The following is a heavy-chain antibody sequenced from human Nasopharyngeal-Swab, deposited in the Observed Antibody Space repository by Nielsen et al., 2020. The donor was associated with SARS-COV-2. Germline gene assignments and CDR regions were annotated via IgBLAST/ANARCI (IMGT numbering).Heavy chain of an antibody. J-gene: IGHJ4*02. Sequence: ASVKVSCKASGYTFTSYCISWVRQAPGQGLEWMGWISAYNGNTNYAQKLQGRVTMTTDTSTSTAYMELRSLRSDDTAVYYCAREQAAMYYFDYWGQGTLVTVSS. CDR2: ISAYNGNT. D-gene: IGHD2-2*01. CDR3: AREQAAMYYFDY. CDR1: GYTFTSYC. V-gene: IGHV1-18*01.